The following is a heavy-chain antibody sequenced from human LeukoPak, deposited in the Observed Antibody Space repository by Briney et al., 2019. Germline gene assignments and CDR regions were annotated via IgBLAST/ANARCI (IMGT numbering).Heavy chain of an antibody. J-gene: IGHJ6*02. CDR1: DGSISSSNW. Sequence: SETLSLTCAVSDGSISSSNWGRGVRQPPGKGLEWIGEIYVSGSTNYNPSLTSRVTIAVDTAKNQFSLKLSSVTAADTAVYYCARNIQGGYGMDVWGQGTTVTVSS. CDR2: IYVSGST. V-gene: IGHV4-4*02. CDR3: ARNIQGGYGMDV. D-gene: IGHD3-16*01.